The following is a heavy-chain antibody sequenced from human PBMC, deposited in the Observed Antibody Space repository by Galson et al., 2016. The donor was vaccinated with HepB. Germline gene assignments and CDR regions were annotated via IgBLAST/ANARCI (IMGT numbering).Heavy chain of an antibody. Sequence: SLRLSCAASGFTFSSCAMTWVRQAPGKGLEWVSAISGTGTTTYYADSVRGRFAISRDNSKNTLYLQMDSLRGEDSGIYYCAKPSYSSSSRYFDPWGQGTLVTVSS. CDR1: GFTFSSCA. CDR3: AKPSYSSSSRYFDP. D-gene: IGHD6-6*01. CDR2: ISGTGTTT. J-gene: IGHJ5*02. V-gene: IGHV3-23*01.